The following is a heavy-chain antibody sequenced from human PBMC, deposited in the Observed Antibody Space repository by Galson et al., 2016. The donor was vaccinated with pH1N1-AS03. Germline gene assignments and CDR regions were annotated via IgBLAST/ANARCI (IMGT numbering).Heavy chain of an antibody. V-gene: IGHV3-74*01. D-gene: IGHD2-8*01. CDR2: INADGSIT. CDR3: ARGNGRNFDC. Sequence: SLRLSCAASEFTFSSKWMHWVRQAPGKGPVWVSRINADGSITSYADSVKGRFTISRDNAKNTLYLQMNSLRAEDTAVYYCARGNGRNFDCWSQGTLVTVSS. CDR1: EFTFSSKW. J-gene: IGHJ4*02.